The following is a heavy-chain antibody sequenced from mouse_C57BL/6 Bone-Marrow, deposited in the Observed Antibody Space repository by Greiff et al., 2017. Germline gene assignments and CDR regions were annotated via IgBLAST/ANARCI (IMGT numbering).Heavy chain of an antibody. D-gene: IGHD2-4*01. V-gene: IGHV1-55*01. CDR1: GYTFTSYW. CDR3: ASAYCDPAWFAY. CDR2: IYPGSGST. Sequence: QVQLQQPGAELVKPGASVKMSCKASGYTFTSYWITWVKQRPGQGLEWIGDIYPGSGSTNYNEKFKSKATLTVDKSSSTAYMQLSSLTSEDSAVYYGASAYCDPAWFAYWGQGTLVTVSA. J-gene: IGHJ3*01.